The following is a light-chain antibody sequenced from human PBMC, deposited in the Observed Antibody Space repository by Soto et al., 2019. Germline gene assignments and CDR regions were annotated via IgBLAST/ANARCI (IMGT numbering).Light chain of an antibody. CDR3: SSYTSSNTLV. CDR2: AVT. CDR1: SSDVGGYNY. Sequence: QSALTQPASVSGSPGQSITISCTGTSSDVGGYNYVSWYQQHPGKAPKLMIYAVTDRPSGVSSRFSGSKSGNTASLTISGLQAEDEADYYCSSYTSSNTLVFGGGTKLTVL. V-gene: IGLV2-14*01. J-gene: IGLJ2*01.